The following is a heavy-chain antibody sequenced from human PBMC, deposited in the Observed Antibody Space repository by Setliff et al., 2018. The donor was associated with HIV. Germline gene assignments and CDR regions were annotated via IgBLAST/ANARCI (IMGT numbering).Heavy chain of an antibody. Sequence: LSLTCTVSGGSISSAAYYWSWIRQHPGKGLEWVSYIRSSGSDKYYADSVRGRFTIPRDDAKNSLYLQMNSLRPEDSALYYCAKGLRPYKAPPDFWGQGTLVTVSS. CDR1: GGSISSAAYY. V-gene: IGHV3-11*01. J-gene: IGHJ4*02. CDR2: IRSSGSDK. CDR3: AKGLRPYKAPPDF. D-gene: IGHD1-1*01.